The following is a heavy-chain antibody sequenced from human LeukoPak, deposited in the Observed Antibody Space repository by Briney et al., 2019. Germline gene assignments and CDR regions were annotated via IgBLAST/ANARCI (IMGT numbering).Heavy chain of an antibody. V-gene: IGHV3-23*01. CDR2: ISGSGGST. D-gene: IGHD6-19*01. CDR3: AKSVDSSGWYFSYFDY. CDR1: GFTFSSYA. J-gene: IGHJ4*02. Sequence: GGSLRLSCAASGFTFSSYAMSWVRQAPGKGLELVSAISGSGGSTYYADSVKGRFTISRGNSKNTLYLQMNSLRAEDTAVYYCAKSVDSSGWYFSYFDYWGQGTLVTVSS.